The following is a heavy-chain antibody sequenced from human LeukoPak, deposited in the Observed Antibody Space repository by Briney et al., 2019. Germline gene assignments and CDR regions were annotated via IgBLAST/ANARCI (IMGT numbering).Heavy chain of an antibody. CDR3: AKGHYYYDSSGYYNYFDY. Sequence: PGGSLRLSCAASGFTFSSYGMHWVRQAPGKGLEWVAVISYDGSNKYYADSVKGRFTISRDNAKNSLYLQMNSLRAEDTALYYCAKGHYYYDSSGYYNYFDYWGQGTLVTVSS. CDR2: ISYDGSNK. CDR1: GFTFSSYG. V-gene: IGHV3-30*18. D-gene: IGHD3-22*01. J-gene: IGHJ4*02.